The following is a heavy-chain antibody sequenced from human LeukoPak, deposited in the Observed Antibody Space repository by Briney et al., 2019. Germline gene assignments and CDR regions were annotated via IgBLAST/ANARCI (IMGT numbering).Heavy chain of an antibody. CDR1: GYTFTGYY. V-gene: IGHV1-2*02. CDR2: INPNSGGT. CDR3: ARVPRAGSGWYRFDY. J-gene: IGHJ4*02. Sequence: GASVKVSCKAPGYTFTGYYMHWVRQAPGQGLEWMGWINPNSGGTNYAQKFQGRVTMTRDTSISTAYMELSRLRSDDTAVYYCARVPRAGSGWYRFDYWGQGTLVTVSS. D-gene: IGHD6-19*01.